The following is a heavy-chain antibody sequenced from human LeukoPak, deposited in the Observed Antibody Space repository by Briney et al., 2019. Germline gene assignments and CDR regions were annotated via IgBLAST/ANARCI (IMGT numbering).Heavy chain of an antibody. J-gene: IGHJ5*02. CDR3: AKDAISSSWVYNWFDP. CDR2: ISWNSGSI. CDR1: GFTFDDYA. Sequence: GRSLRLSCAASGFTFDDYAMHWVRQAPGKGLEWVSGISWNSGSIGYADSVKGRFTISRDNAKNSLYLQMNSLRAEDTALYYCAKDAISSSWVYNWFDPWGQGTLVTVSS. D-gene: IGHD6-13*01. V-gene: IGHV3-9*01.